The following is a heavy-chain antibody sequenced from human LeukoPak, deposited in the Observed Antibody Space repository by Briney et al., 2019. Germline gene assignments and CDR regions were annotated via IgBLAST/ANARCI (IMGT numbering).Heavy chain of an antibody. Sequence: PGRSLRLSCAASGFTFTAYLIHWVRQAPDKGLEWVAVMSSDGNAMFYADSVKGRFTISRDNSKNTLYLQMNSLRAEDTAVYYCVRESEYYFDHSASFDYWGQGTLVTVSS. D-gene: IGHD3-22*01. V-gene: IGHV3-30-3*01. CDR1: GFTFTAYL. CDR3: VRESEYYFDHSASFDY. CDR2: MSSDGNAM. J-gene: IGHJ4*02.